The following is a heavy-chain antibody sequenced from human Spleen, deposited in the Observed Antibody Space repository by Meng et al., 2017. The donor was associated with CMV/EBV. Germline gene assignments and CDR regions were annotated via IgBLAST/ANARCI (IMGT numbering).Heavy chain of an antibody. CDR1: GHIFITYG. Sequence: ASVKVSCKASGHIFITYGMTWVRLAPGQGLQWVGWINTNNGNTRYSQNFQGRVTMTTDTSTTTAYMELRSLRSDDTAVYYCARGDYDFHPWGQGTLVTVSS. CDR3: ARGDYDFHP. J-gene: IGHJ5*02. CDR2: INTNNGNT. D-gene: IGHD3-3*01. V-gene: IGHV1-18*04.